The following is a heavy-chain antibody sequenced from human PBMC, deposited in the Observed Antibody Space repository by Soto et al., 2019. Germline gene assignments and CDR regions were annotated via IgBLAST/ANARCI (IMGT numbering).Heavy chain of an antibody. V-gene: IGHV3-23*01. J-gene: IGHJ2*01. CDR3: AKDGHFLAVAVVGLDL. CDR2: LRGSGSNT. Sequence: EMQLLESGGDLVQPGGSLRLSCAASGFTFSSYAMSWVRQAPGKGLQWVSGLRGSGSNTYDADSVKGRFTISRDNSKNTLYLQMNSLRAEDTAVYFCAKDGHFLAVAVVGLDLWGLGTLVPVSS. D-gene: IGHD6-19*01. CDR1: GFTFSSYA.